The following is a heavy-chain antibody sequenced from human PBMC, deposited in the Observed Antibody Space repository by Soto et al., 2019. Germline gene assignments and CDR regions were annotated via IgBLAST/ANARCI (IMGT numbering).Heavy chain of an antibody. V-gene: IGHV1-18*01. CDR1: GYTYTSYV. J-gene: IGHJ6*02. CDR2: ISAYNGNT. CDR3: AREIWSGPYYYYYYGMDV. Sequence: ASVKVSCKASGYTYTSYVISWVRQAPGQGLEWMGWISAYNGNTNYAQKLQGRVTMTTDTSTSTAYMELRSLRSDDTAVYYCAREIWSGPYYYYYYGMDVWGQGTTVTV. D-gene: IGHD3-10*01.